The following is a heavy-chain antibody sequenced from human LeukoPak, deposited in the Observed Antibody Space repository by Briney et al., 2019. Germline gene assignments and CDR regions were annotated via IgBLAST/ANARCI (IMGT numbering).Heavy chain of an antibody. CDR2: IGSSSRHI. D-gene: IGHD6-13*01. CDR3: ARDPLYTSSTYYWYFDL. V-gene: IGHV3-21*01. CDR1: GFTFRSYS. J-gene: IGHJ2*01. Sequence: GGSLRLSCAASGFTFRSYSMKWVRQAPGKGLEWVSSIGSSSRHIFYADSVKGRFTISRDNAKNSLYLQMNSLRAEDTAVYYCARDPLYTSSTYYWYFDLWGRGTLVTVSS.